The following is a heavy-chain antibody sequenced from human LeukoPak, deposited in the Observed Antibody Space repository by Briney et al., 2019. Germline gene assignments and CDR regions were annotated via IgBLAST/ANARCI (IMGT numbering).Heavy chain of an antibody. Sequence: GGSLRLSCAASGFTFSNAWMSWVRQAPGKGLEWVGRIKRKTDGGTTDYAAPVKGRFTISRDDSKNTLYLQMNSLKTEDTAVYYCTTAIGLGTYYYDSSGYLHAFDIWGQGTMVTVSS. CDR2: IKRKTDGGTT. D-gene: IGHD3-22*01. CDR3: TTAIGLGTYYYDSSGYLHAFDI. V-gene: IGHV3-15*01. CDR1: GFTFSNAW. J-gene: IGHJ3*02.